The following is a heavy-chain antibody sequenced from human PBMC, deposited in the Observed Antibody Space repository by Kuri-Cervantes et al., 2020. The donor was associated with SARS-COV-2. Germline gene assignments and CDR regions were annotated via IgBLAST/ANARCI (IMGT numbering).Heavy chain of an antibody. J-gene: IGHJ5*02. Sequence: SETLSLTCTVSGGSIRSSSYYWGWIRQPPGKGLEWIGSIYYSGSTYYNPSLKSRVTISVDTSKNQFSLKLSSVTAADTAVYYCARPRDSSGYEGWFDPWGQGTLVTVSS. V-gene: IGHV4-39*01. CDR2: IYYSGST. CDR1: GGSIRSSSYY. D-gene: IGHD3-22*01. CDR3: ARPRDSSGYEGWFDP.